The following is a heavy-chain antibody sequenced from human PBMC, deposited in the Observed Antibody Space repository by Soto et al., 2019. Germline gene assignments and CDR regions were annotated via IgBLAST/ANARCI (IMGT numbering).Heavy chain of an antibody. CDR2: ISYSATT. V-gene: IGHV4-59*08. CDR3: ARGRYCLTGRCFPNWFDS. D-gene: IGHD7-27*01. CDR1: GGSISGHY. J-gene: IGHJ5*01. Sequence: KASETLSLTCTVSGGSISGHYWSWIRQPPGKGLQYIGYISYSATTYYNPSFESRVAISVDTSKSQFSLNVTSVTAADTAVYFCARGRYCLTGRCFPNWFDSWGQGALVTVSS.